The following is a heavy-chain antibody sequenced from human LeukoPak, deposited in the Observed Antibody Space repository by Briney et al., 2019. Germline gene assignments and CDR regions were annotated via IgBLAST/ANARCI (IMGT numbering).Heavy chain of an antibody. Sequence: GGSLRLSCAASGFTFSSYAMHWVRQAPGKGLEWVALISYDGSNKYYADSVMGRFTISRDNSKNTLFLQMNSLRPEDTAVFYCARTERDAFDIWGQGTMVTVSS. CDR1: GFTFSSYA. V-gene: IGHV3-30*04. J-gene: IGHJ3*02. D-gene: IGHD5-24*01. CDR3: ARTERDAFDI. CDR2: ISYDGSNK.